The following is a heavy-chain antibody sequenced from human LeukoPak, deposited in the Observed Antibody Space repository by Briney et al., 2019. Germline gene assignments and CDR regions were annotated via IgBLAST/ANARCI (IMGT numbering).Heavy chain of an antibody. CDR3: ARDPVPDGMDV. Sequence: GGSLRLSCAASGFTFSSSWMHWVCQAAEKGLEWVADIKCDGSEKYYVESVKGRLTISRDNAKNSLYLQVNSLRAEDTAVYYCARDPVPDGMDVWGQGTTVTVSS. CDR2: IKCDGSEK. V-gene: IGHV3-52*01. J-gene: IGHJ6*02. CDR1: GFTFSSSW.